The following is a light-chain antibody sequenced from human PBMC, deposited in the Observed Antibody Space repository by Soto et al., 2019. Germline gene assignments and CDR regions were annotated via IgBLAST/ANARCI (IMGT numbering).Light chain of an antibody. CDR1: QSVSNNY. CDR2: GAS. CDR3: QQYGSSGT. Sequence: EIALTQSPVTLSPSPGYIATLSCRASQSVSNNYFAWYQQTPGQAPSLLIYGASNRATGIPDRFSGRGSGTDFPLTISSLEPEDFAVYYCQQYGSSGTFGQGTKVDI. J-gene: IGKJ1*01. V-gene: IGKV3-20*01.